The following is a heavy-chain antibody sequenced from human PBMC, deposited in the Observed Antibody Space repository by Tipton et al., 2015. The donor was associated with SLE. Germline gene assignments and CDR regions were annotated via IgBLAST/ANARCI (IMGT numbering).Heavy chain of an antibody. CDR2: IYHSGST. CDR3: ARRGVVSRFDP. J-gene: IGHJ5*02. D-gene: IGHD2-8*02. V-gene: IGHV4-4*02. Sequence: TPSLTCAVSGGSISSSNWWSWVRQPPGKGLEWIGEIYHSGSTNYNPSLKSRVTISVDTSKNQCFLKLNSVTAADTAVYYCARRGVVSRFDPWGQGTLVTVSS. CDR1: GGSISSSNW.